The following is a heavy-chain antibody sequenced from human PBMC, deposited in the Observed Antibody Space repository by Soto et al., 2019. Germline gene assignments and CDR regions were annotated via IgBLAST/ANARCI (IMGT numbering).Heavy chain of an antibody. Sequence: GGSLRLSCAASGFTVSSNYMSWVRQAPGKGLEWVSVIYSGGSTYYADSVKSRFTISRDNSKNTLYLQMNSLRAEDTAVYYCARAGYYYDSSGYYYFDYWGQGTLVTVSS. CDR2: IYSGGST. V-gene: IGHV3-53*01. D-gene: IGHD3-22*01. CDR1: GFTVSSNY. CDR3: ARAGYYYDSSGYYYFDY. J-gene: IGHJ4*02.